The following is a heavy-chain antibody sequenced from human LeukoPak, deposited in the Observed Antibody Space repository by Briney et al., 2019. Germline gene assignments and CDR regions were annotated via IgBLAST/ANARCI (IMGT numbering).Heavy chain of an antibody. CDR1: GFTFSRYW. D-gene: IGHD3-10*01. V-gene: IGHV3-7*01. CDR3: ARVYGSGSVDFDY. Sequence: PGGSLRLSCAASGFTFSRYWMSWVRQAPGKGLEWVANIKQDGSEKYYVDSVKGRFTMSRDNAKNSLFLQMNSLRAEDTAVYYCARVYGSGSVDFDYWGQGTLVTVSS. J-gene: IGHJ4*02. CDR2: IKQDGSEK.